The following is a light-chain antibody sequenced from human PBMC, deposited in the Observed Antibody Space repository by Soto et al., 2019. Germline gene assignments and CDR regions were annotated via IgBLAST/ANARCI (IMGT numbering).Light chain of an antibody. J-gene: IGKJ2*02. CDR3: PQYVTSPCT. Sequence: IVLTQSPGTLSFSSGVRATLSCRARQRVTSNSLAWYQQRPGQAPRLLIYGTSTRATGIPDRFRGSGSGRDFTLIIRRLEPEDLSMYFCPQYVTSPCTFGEGTSLQIK. CDR2: GTS. V-gene: IGKV3-20*01. CDR1: QRVTSNS.